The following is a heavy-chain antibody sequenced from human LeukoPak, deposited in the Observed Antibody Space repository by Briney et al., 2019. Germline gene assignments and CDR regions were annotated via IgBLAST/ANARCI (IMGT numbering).Heavy chain of an antibody. D-gene: IGHD3-16*02. J-gene: IGHJ4*02. Sequence: EGSLKLSCAASGFTFSGSAMHWVRQASGKGLEWVGRIRSKANSYAAASAASVKGRFTISRDDSKNTAYLQMNSLKTEDTAVYYCTRLAYDYVWGSYRHFDYWGQGTLVTVSS. CDR3: TRLAYDYVWGSYRHFDY. V-gene: IGHV3-73*01. CDR2: IRSKANSYAA. CDR1: GFTFSGSA.